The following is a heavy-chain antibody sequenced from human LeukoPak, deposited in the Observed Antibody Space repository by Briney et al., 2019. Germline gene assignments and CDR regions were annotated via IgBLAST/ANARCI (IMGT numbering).Heavy chain of an antibody. J-gene: IGHJ4*02. Sequence: ASVKVSCKASGYTFTGYYMHWVRQAPGQGLEWMGWINPNSGGTNYAQKFQGRVTMPRNTPISTANMELSRLRSDDTAVYYCARDRASTIDYWGQGTLVTVSS. CDR1: GYTFTGYY. D-gene: IGHD2/OR15-2a*01. CDR2: INPNSGGT. V-gene: IGHV1-2*02. CDR3: ARDRASTIDY.